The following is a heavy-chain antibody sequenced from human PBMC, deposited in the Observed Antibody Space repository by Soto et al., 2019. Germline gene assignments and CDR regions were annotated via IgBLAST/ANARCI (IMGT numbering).Heavy chain of an antibody. CDR1: GGSISSYY. D-gene: IGHD3-3*01. V-gene: IGHV4-59*08. J-gene: IGHJ6*03. Sequence: SATLSLTCPVSGGSISSYYWSWSRQPPGKGLEWIGYIYYSGSTNYNPSLKSRVTISVDTSKNQFSLKLSSVTAADTAVYYCARVRTYYEWLGEDYYHHYHLAVWAQGTTVPVAS. CDR2: IYYSGST. CDR3: ARVRTYYEWLGEDYYHHYHLAV.